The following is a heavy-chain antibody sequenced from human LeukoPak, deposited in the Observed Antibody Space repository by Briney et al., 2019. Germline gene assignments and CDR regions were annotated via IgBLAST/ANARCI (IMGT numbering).Heavy chain of an antibody. CDR3: ASSITVTITHFDY. J-gene: IGHJ4*02. Sequence: ASVKVSCKASGYTFTGYYMHWVRQAPGQGLEWMGWINPNSGGTNYAQKFQGRVTMTRDTSISTAYMELSRLRSDDTAVYYCASSITVTITHFDYWGQGTLVTVSS. D-gene: IGHD4-17*01. CDR1: GYTFTGYY. V-gene: IGHV1-2*02. CDR2: INPNSGGT.